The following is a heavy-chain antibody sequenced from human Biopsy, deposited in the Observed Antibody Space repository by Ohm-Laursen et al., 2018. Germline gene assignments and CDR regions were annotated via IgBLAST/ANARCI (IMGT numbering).Heavy chain of an antibody. CDR1: GGSISGSS. Sequence: GTLSLTCTVSGGSISGSSWSWIRQAPGKGLEWIGYISYSRDTNYNPSLKSRITISVDTSKNQFSLKLTSVTAADTAVYYCTKHGSGWTGDDAFHIWGQGTMVTVSS. CDR2: ISYSRDT. V-gene: IGHV4-59*08. J-gene: IGHJ3*02. CDR3: TKHGSGWTGDDAFHI. D-gene: IGHD6-19*01.